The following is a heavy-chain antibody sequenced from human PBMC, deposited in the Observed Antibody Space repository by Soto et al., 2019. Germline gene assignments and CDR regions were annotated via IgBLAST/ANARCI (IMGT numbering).Heavy chain of an antibody. CDR3: AHRPRGFSYHFDY. D-gene: IGHD5-18*01. V-gene: IGHV2-5*02. Sequence: QITLKESGPTLVKPTQTLTLTCTFSGFSLTTRGVGVGWIRQPPGKALEWLALIYWDDDEGYSPSLKSRLTITKDPAKNQVVLTMTNMDPADTATYYCAHRPRGFSYHFDYWGQRTLVTVSS. J-gene: IGHJ4*02. CDR1: GFSLTTRGVG. CDR2: IYWDDDE.